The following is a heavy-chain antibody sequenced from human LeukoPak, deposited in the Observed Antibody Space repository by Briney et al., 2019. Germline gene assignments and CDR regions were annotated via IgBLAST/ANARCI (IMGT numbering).Heavy chain of an antibody. J-gene: IGHJ4*02. CDR3: AREDIVVVPAAPPIKFFDY. CDR1: GGSISSGDYY. D-gene: IGHD2-2*01. V-gene: IGHV4-30-4*08. CDR2: IYYSGST. Sequence: PSQTLSPTCTVSGGSISSGDYYWSWIRQPPGKGLEWIGYIYYSGSTYYNPSLKSRVTISVDTSKNQFSLKLSSVTAADTAVYYCAREDIVVVPAAPPIKFFDYWGQGTLVTVSS.